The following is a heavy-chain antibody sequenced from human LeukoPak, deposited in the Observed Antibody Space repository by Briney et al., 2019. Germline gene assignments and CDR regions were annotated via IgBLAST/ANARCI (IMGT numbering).Heavy chain of an antibody. CDR1: GFTFSSYE. CDR2: ISISGSTI. V-gene: IGHV3-48*03. J-gene: IGHJ4*02. Sequence: PGGSLRLSCAASGFTFSSYEMDSVRQAPGKGLEWGSYISISGSTIYYADSVKGRFTISRDNAKNSLYLQMNSLRAEDTAVYYCARDRSTRGGINSYGTLPYYWGEGSLVTVSS. CDR3: ARDRSTRGGINSYGTLPYY. D-gene: IGHD5-18*01.